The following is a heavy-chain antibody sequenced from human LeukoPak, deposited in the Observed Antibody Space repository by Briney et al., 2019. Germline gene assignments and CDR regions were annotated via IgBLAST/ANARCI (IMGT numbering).Heavy chain of an antibody. CDR2: ISNDSVDK. CDR1: GFRFSDYY. D-gene: IGHD3-3*01. CDR3: ARRDWVSGAVRAFDI. V-gene: IGHV3-11*04. J-gene: IGHJ3*02. Sequence: PGGSLRLSCVGSGFRFSDYYMIWIRQAPGKGLEWVSYISNDSVDKYYVDSVRGRFTISRDNAKKSMYLQMSGLRVEDTAVYYCARRDWVSGAVRAFDIWGQGTMVTVSS.